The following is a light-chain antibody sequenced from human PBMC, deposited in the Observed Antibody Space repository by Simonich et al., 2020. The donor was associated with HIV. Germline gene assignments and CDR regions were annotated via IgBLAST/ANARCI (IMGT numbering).Light chain of an antibody. V-gene: IGKV4-1*01. CDR2: CAS. CDR1: QTILYNNKYY. CDR3: QQYYSTPFT. J-gene: IGKJ3*01. Sequence: DIVMTQSPDSLAVSLGDRATINCKSIQTILYNNKYYLAWYHQKPGQPPKLLIYCASTRESGVPDRFSGSGSGADFTLTISSLQAEDVAVYYCQQYYSTPFTFGPGTKVDIK.